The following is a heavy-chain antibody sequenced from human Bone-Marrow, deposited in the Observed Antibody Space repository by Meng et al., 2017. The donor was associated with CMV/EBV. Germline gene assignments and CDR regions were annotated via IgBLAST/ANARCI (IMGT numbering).Heavy chain of an antibody. V-gene: IGHV4-34*01. CDR3: ARVPWQPVHAFDI. Sequence: CSVYGGSFNGCYRSWIRQPAGRGLEWIGEINHSGSTNYDTSLKGRVTISVDTSKNQFSLKLSSVTAADTAVYYCARVPWQPVHAFDIWGQGTMVTVSS. CDR1: GGSFNGCY. D-gene: IGHD6-6*01. J-gene: IGHJ3*02. CDR2: INHSGST.